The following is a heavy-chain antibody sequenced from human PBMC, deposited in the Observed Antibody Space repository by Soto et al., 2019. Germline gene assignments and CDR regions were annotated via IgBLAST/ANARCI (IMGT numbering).Heavy chain of an antibody. CDR1: GFIISNAW. CDR3: TTGSAEGV. CDR2: IKTKADGGTT. V-gene: IGHV3-15*07. Sequence: EVQLVESGGGLVKPGGSLRLSCAASGFIISNAWMNWVRQAPGKGLEWVGRIKTKADGGTTDYAAPVKDRFTISRDDSKNTLCLQMNSLRTDDTAVYCCTTGSAEGVWGQGTTVTFSS. J-gene: IGHJ6*02.